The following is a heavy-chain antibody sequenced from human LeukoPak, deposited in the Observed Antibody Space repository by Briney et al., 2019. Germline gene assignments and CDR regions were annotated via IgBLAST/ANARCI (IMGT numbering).Heavy chain of an antibody. J-gene: IGHJ6*03. D-gene: IGHD6-6*01. CDR1: GFTVSSNY. CDR2: IYSGGST. Sequence: GGSLRLSCAASGFTVSSNYMSWVRQAPGKGLEWVSVIYSGGSTYYADSVKGRFTISRDNSKNTLYLQMNSLRAEDTAVYYCARQYSSSPGRYYCYYMDVWGKGTTVTVSS. V-gene: IGHV3-66*02. CDR3: ARQYSSSPGRYYCYYMDV.